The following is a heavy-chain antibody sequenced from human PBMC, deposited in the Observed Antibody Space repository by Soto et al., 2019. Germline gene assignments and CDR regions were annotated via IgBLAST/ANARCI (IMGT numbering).Heavy chain of an antibody. V-gene: IGHV3-30*18. J-gene: IGHJ6*04. CDR3: AKESYSSYSYYYGMEV. CDR2: ISYDGSNK. CDR1: VCTFISYV. D-gene: IGHD6-13*01. Sequence: VVSLIRSCSASVCTFISYVIHWFRQAPVEGLEWVAVISYDGSNKYYADSVKGRFTISRDNSKNTLFLQMNSLRGEDKAVYYCAKESYSSYSYYYGMEVWGKGTTVNVSS.